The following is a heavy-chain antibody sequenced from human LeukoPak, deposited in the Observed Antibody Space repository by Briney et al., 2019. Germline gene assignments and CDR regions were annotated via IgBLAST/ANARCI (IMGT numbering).Heavy chain of an antibody. J-gene: IGHJ4*02. CDR1: GGSLSSYY. CDR3: ARAYSTTFDY. CDR2: IYYSGST. V-gene: IGHV4-59*01. Sequence: PSETLSLTCTVSGGSLSSYYWSWIRQPPGKGLEWIGYIYYSGSTNYNPSLKSRVTISVDTSKNQFSLKLSSVTAADTAVYYCARAYSTTFDYWGQGTLVTVSS. D-gene: IGHD6-13*01.